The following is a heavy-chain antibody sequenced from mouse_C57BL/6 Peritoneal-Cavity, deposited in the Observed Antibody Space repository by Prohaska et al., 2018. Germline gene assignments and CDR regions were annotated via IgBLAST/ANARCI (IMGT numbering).Heavy chain of an antibody. Sequence: QVQLQQPGAELVRPGTSVKLSFKASGYTFTSYWMHWVKQRPGQGLEWIGVIDPSDSYTNYNQKFKGKATLTVYTSSSTAYMQLSSLTSEDSAVYYCARSGSSGVYYSMDYWGQGTSVTVSS. V-gene: IGHV1-59*01. CDR1: GYTFTSYW. CDR2: IDPSDSYT. CDR3: ARSGSSGVYYSMDY. D-gene: IGHD3-2*02. J-gene: IGHJ4*01.